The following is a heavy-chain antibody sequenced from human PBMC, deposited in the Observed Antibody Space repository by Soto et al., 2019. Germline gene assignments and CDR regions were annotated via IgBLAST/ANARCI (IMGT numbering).Heavy chain of an antibody. CDR3: VRIRRGDGYTFGY. J-gene: IGHJ4*02. CDR2: INTDGSTT. Sequence: EVQLVESGGVSVQPGGSLRLSCTASGFTLSNYWMHWVRQAPGKGLGWVSRINTDGSTTTYADSVKGRVTISRDNAKKTLYLQMNSRRDEDTAVYYCVRIRRGDGYTFGYWGQGTLVNVSS. V-gene: IGHV3-74*01. CDR1: GFTLSNYW. D-gene: IGHD5-12*01.